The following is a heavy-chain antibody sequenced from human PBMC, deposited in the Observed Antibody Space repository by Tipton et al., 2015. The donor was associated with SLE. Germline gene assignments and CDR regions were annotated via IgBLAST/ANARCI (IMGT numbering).Heavy chain of an antibody. CDR3: ARLDGYNAFDY. CDR1: DDTFSDYT. D-gene: IGHD5-24*01. J-gene: IGHJ4*02. CDR2: FIPILDIT. Sequence: QSGAEVKKPGSSVKVSCKASDDTFSDYTINWVRQAPGQGLEWMGRFIPILDITNYAQMFQGRVTITADRSTSTVYMELSSLRSEDTAVYYCARLDGYNAFDYWGQGTLVTVSS. V-gene: IGHV1-69*02.